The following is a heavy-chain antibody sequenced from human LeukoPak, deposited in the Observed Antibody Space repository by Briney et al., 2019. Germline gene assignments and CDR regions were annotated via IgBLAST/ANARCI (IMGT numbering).Heavy chain of an antibody. J-gene: IGHJ4*02. CDR2: INHSGST. CDR1: GGSISSGGYY. Sequence: ASETLSLTCTVSGGSISSGGYYWSWIRRPPGKGLEWIGEINHSGSTNYNPSLKSRVTISVDTSKNQFSLKLSSVTAADTAVYYCARARIKIRRYSSSWLLYYFDYWGQGTLVTVSS. CDR3: ARARIKIRRYSSSWLLYYFDY. D-gene: IGHD6-13*01. V-gene: IGHV4-39*07.